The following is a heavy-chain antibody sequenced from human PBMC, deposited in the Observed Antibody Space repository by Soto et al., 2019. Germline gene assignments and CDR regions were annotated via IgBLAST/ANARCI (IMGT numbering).Heavy chain of an antibody. V-gene: IGHV4-31*03. D-gene: IGHD1-26*01. CDR1: GGSISSGGYY. Sequence: PSETLSLTCTVSGGSISSGGYYCSWIRQHPGKGLEWIGYIYYSGSTYYNPSLESRVTMSVDTSKNQFSLRLSSVTAADTAVYYCAGSLSSINFDFWGPGTLVTVSS. CDR2: IYYSGST. CDR3: AGSLSSINFDF. J-gene: IGHJ4*02.